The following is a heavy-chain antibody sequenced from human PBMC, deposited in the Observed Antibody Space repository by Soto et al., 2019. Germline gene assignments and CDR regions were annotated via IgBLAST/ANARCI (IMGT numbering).Heavy chain of an antibody. J-gene: IGHJ4*02. Sequence: LSLTCAVYGGSFSGYYWSWIRQPPGKGLEWIGEINHSGSTNYNPSLKSRVTISVDTSKNQFSLKLSSVTAADTAVYYCARSQGGVPAANDYWGQGTLVTVSS. CDR2: INHSGST. V-gene: IGHV4-34*01. D-gene: IGHD2-2*01. CDR3: ARSQGGVPAANDY. CDR1: GGSFSGYY.